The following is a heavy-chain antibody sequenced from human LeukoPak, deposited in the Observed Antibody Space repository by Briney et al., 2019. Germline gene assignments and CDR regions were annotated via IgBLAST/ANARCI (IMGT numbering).Heavy chain of an antibody. D-gene: IGHD2-15*01. CDR1: GFTFRNYW. CDR3: TRGYSRAAFDI. Sequence: GGSLRLSCAASGFTFRNYWMSRVRQAPGKGLEWVSFISSTGGTIYYADSVKGRFTVSRDNGKNSLLLQMNSLRAEDTALYYCTRGYSRAAFDIWGQGTVVAVSS. V-gene: IGHV3-48*01. CDR2: ISSTGGTI. J-gene: IGHJ3*02.